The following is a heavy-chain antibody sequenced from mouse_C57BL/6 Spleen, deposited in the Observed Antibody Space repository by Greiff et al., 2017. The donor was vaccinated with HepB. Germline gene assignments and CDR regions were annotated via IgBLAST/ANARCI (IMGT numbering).Heavy chain of an antibody. D-gene: IGHD1-1*01. J-gene: IGHJ1*03. V-gene: IGHV5-6*01. Sequence: EVKVVESGGDLVKPGGSLKLSCAASGFTFSSYGMSWVRQTPDKRLEWVATISSGGSYTYYPDSVKGRFTISRDNAKNTLYLQMSSLKSEDTAMYYCARQPGSSRSHWYFDVWGTGTTVTVSS. CDR3: ARQPGSSRSHWYFDV. CDR2: ISSGGSYT. CDR1: GFTFSSYG.